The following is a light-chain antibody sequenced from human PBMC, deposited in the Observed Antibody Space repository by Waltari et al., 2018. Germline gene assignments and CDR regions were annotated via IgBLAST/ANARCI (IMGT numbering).Light chain of an antibody. V-gene: IGLV2-14*03. Sequence: QSALTQPASVSGSPGQSITISCSGLGSAAGASESVSWHQHHPDKAPQVIIYGVTHRPSGVSDRFSASKSANTASLTISRLQPEDEADYYCSSQTLDGLVLFGGGTRLTVL. CDR1: GSAAGASES. CDR2: GVT. J-gene: IGLJ2*01. CDR3: SSQTLDGLVL.